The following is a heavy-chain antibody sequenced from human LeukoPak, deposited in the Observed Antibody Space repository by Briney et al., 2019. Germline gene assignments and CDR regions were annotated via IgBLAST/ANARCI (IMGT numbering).Heavy chain of an antibody. Sequence: PGGSLRLSCAASGFTVSSNYMSWVRQAPGKGLEWVSVIYSGGSTYYADSVKGRFTISRDNAKNSLYLQMNSLRAEDTAVYYCARGFRDGYNYQTNWFDPWGQGTLVTVSS. CDR2: IYSGGST. CDR3: ARGFRDGYNYQTNWFDP. J-gene: IGHJ5*02. D-gene: IGHD5-24*01. V-gene: IGHV3-66*01. CDR1: GFTVSSNY.